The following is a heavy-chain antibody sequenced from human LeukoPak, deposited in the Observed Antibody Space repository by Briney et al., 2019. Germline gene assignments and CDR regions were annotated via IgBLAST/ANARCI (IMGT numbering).Heavy chain of an antibody. Sequence: GGSLRLSCAASGFTFSRYGMHWVRQAPGKGLEWVAVISTDGSQKFYTDSVQGRFTVSRDNAKNTLSLQMNGLRADDSAVYYCAKVVVAGTHYFDHWGQGTLVTV. D-gene: IGHD6-19*01. CDR2: ISTDGSQK. CDR3: AKVVVAGTHYFDH. CDR1: GFTFSRYG. J-gene: IGHJ4*02. V-gene: IGHV3-30*18.